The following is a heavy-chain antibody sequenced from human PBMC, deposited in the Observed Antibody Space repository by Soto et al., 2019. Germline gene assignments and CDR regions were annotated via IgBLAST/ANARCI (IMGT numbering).Heavy chain of an antibody. D-gene: IGHD3-16*02. J-gene: IGHJ4*02. CDR2: ITHSGST. V-gene: IGHV4-34*01. Sequence: PSETLSLTCGVLGESFSDYFWSWIRQTPGKGLEWIGEITHSGSTNYNPSLKSRVTMSVDTSKNQFTLKVRSVTAADTAVYYCARRGDNAWGLYRYFFDYWGQGTPVTVSS. CDR3: ARRGDNAWGLYRYFFDY. CDR1: GESFSDYF.